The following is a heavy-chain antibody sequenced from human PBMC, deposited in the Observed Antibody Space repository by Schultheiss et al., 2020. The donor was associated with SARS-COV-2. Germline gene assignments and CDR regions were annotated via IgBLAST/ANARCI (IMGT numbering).Heavy chain of an antibody. CDR2: INHSGST. V-gene: IGHV4-34*01. CDR3: ARDPYYDFWSGYVSQYYYYYYGMDV. Sequence: SQTLSLTCAVYGGSFSGYYWSWIRQPPGKGLEWIGEINHSGSTNYNPSLKSRVTISVDTSKNQFSLKLSSVTAADTAVYYCARDPYYDFWSGYVSQYYYYYYGMDVWGQGTTVTVSS. CDR1: GGSFSGYY. D-gene: IGHD3-3*01. J-gene: IGHJ6*02.